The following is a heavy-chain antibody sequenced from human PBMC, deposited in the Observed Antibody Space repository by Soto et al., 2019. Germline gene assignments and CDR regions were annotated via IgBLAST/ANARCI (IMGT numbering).Heavy chain of an antibody. V-gene: IGHV4-31*03. J-gene: IGHJ2*01. D-gene: IGHD3-9*01. CDR2: IYYSGST. CDR3: ARDTDILTGHATRSRYFDL. Sequence: QVQLQESGPGLVKPSQTLSLTCTVSGGSISSGGYYWSWIRQHPGKGLEWIGYIYYSGSTYYNPSLKSRVTISVDTSKNQFSLKLSSVTAADTAVYYCARDTDILTGHATRSRYFDLWGRGTLVTVSS. CDR1: GGSISSGGYY.